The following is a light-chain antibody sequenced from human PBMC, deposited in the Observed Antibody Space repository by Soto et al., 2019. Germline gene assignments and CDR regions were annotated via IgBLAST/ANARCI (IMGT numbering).Light chain of an antibody. Sequence: QSALTQPASVSGSPGQSITISCTGTSSDVGSYNLVSWYQQQPDKAPNLMIYEGSKRPSGVSNLFSCSKSGNTASLTISGLQDEDEADYYCCSYSDSSTFDVVFGGGTKLTVL. J-gene: IGLJ2*01. CDR1: SSDVGSYNL. CDR3: CSYSDSSTFDVV. V-gene: IGLV2-23*03. CDR2: EGS.